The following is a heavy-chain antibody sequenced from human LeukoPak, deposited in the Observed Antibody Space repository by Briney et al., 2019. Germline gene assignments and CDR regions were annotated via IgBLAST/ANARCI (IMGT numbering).Heavy chain of an antibody. J-gene: IGHJ4*02. CDR1: GGSISSYY. V-gene: IGHV4-59*08. CDR3: ARHNGYSSGWFHY. Sequence: PSETLSLTCTVSGGSISSYYWSWIRQPPGKGLEWIGYIYYSGSTNYNPSLKSRVTISVGTSKNQFSLKLSSVTAADTAVYYCARHNGYSSGWFHYWGQGTLVTVSS. D-gene: IGHD6-19*01. CDR2: IYYSGST.